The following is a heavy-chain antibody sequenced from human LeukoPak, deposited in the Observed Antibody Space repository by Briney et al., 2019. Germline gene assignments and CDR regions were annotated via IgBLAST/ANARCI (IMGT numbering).Heavy chain of an antibody. V-gene: IGHV4-59*12. J-gene: IGHJ6*02. Sequence: PSETLSLTCTVSGGSISSYYWSWIRQPPGKGLEWIGYIYYSGSTNYNPSLKSRVTISVDKSKNQFSLKLSSVTAADTAVYYCARGGTVVTDYYYGMDVWGQGTTVTVSS. CDR3: ARGGTVVTDYYYGMDV. D-gene: IGHD4-23*01. CDR1: GGSISSYY. CDR2: IYYSGST.